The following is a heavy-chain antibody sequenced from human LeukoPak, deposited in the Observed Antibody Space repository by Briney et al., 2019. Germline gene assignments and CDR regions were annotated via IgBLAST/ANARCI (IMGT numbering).Heavy chain of an antibody. CDR3: AKDPIFSGSYGVFDY. CDR2: ICDSI. V-gene: IGHV3-23*01. J-gene: IGHJ4*02. CDR1: GFTFNNYA. D-gene: IGHD1-26*01. Sequence: PGGSLRLSCAASGFTFNNYAMSWVRQAPGKGLEWVSTICDSIEYADSVKGRFTISRDNSKKTVYLQMNSLRAGDTAVYYCAKDPIFSGSYGVFDYWGLGTLVTVSS.